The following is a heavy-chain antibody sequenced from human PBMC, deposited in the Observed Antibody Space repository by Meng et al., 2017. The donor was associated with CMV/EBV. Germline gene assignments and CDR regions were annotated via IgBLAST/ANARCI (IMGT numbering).Heavy chain of an antibody. J-gene: IGHJ4*02. CDR3: ARVSVSYGYRLGY. V-gene: IGHV4-39*07. CDR1: GGSISSSSSY. CDR2: IYYSGST. D-gene: IGHD3-16*02. Sequence: QLTRQESGPGLVKPSETLSLTCTVSGGSISSSSSYWGWIRQPPGKGLEWIGSIYYSGSTYYNPSLKSRVTISVDTSKNQFSLKLSSVTAADTAVYYCARVSVSYGYRLGYWGQGTLVTVSS.